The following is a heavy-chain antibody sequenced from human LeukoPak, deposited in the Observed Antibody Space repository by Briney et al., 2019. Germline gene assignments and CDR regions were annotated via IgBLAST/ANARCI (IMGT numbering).Heavy chain of an antibody. CDR2: ISHDGSNK. D-gene: IGHD6-19*01. V-gene: IGHV3-30*03. Sequence: GGSLRLSCAASGFPFSDYGMYWVRQAPGKGLEWLAVISHDGSNKYYADSVKGRITISRDNSMNTLYLQMNSLRAEDTAVYYCARHHAVAGIDYWGQGTLVTVSS. CDR1: GFPFSDYG. J-gene: IGHJ4*02. CDR3: ARHHAVAGIDY.